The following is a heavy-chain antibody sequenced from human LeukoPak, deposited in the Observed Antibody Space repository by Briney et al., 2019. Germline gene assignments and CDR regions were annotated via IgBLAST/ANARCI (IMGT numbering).Heavy chain of an antibody. CDR1: GFPFSSYA. D-gene: IGHD2-15*01. Sequence: GGSLRLSCSASGFPFSSYAMHWVRQAPGKGLEYVSAISDSGGSTYYADSVKGRFTISRDNSKNTLYLQMSSLRAEDTAVYFCVRGYSFGPYGMDVWGQGTTVTVSS. CDR3: VRGYSFGPYGMDV. V-gene: IGHV3-64D*09. J-gene: IGHJ6*02. CDR2: ISDSGGST.